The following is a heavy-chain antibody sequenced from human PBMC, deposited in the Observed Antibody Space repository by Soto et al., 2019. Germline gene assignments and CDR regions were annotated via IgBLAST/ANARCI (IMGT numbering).Heavy chain of an antibody. CDR3: ARRRGRGNGSYMGGWFDP. CDR2: IIPIFGTA. V-gene: IGHV1-69*13. CDR1: GGTFSSYA. Sequence: ASVKVSCKASGGTFSSYAISWVRQAPGQGLEWMGGIIPIFGTANYAQKFQGRVTITADESTSTAYMEMSSLRSEDTAVYYCARRRGRGNGSYMGGWFDPWGQGTLVTVSS. J-gene: IGHJ5*02. D-gene: IGHD1-26*01.